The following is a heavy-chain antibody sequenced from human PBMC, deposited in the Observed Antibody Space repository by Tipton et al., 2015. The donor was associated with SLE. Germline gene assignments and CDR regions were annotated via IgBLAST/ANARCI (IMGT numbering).Heavy chain of an antibody. J-gene: IGHJ5*02. CDR3: ARGGSGDGANPFDP. D-gene: IGHD4/OR15-4a*01. CDR2: INHGGRT. Sequence: TLSLTCTVSGGSISSYYWSWIRQPPGKGLEWIGEINHGGRTNYNPSLTSRVTISADTSKRQFSLKLRSVSPADTAVYYCARGGSGDGANPFDPWGQGTLVTVSS. V-gene: IGHV4-34*01. CDR1: GGSISSYY.